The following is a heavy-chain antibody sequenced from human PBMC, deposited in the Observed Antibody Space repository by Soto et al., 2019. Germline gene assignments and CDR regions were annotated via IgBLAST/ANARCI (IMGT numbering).Heavy chain of an antibody. CDR1: GGTFSSYA. Sequence: SVKVSCKASGGTFSSYAISWVRQAPGQGLEWMGGIIPIFGTANYAQKFQGRVTITADESTSTAYMELSSLRSEDTAVYYCARSYNWNYGCDYWGQGTLVTVSS. CDR2: IIPIFGTA. CDR3: ARSYNWNYGCDY. D-gene: IGHD1-7*01. J-gene: IGHJ4*02. V-gene: IGHV1-69*13.